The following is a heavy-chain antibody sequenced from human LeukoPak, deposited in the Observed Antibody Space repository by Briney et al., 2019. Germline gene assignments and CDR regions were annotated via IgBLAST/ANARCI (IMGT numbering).Heavy chain of an antibody. Sequence: SETLSLTCTVSGGSISSYYWSWIRQPAGKGLEWIGRIYTSGSTNYNPSLKSRVTMSVDTSKNQFSLKLSSVTAADTAVYYCARDLDFWSGYYFDYWGQGTLVTVSS. D-gene: IGHD3-3*01. V-gene: IGHV4-4*07. CDR3: ARDLDFWSGYYFDY. CDR1: GGSISSYY. CDR2: IYTSGST. J-gene: IGHJ4*02.